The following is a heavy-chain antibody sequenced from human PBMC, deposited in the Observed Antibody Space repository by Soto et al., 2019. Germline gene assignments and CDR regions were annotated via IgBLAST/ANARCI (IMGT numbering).Heavy chain of an antibody. CDR1: VGSISSGGYY. J-gene: IGHJ4*02. CDR2: IYYSGST. D-gene: IGHD2-21*02. Sequence: QVQLQESGPGLVKPSQTLSLTCTVSVGSISSGGYYWSWIRQHPGKGLEWIGYIYYSGSTYYNPSLKSRVTISVDTSKKQFSLKRSSVTAAATAVYYWARVFVGELCGGDCYPDYWGQGTLVTVSS. CDR3: ARVFVGELCGGDCYPDY. V-gene: IGHV4-31*03.